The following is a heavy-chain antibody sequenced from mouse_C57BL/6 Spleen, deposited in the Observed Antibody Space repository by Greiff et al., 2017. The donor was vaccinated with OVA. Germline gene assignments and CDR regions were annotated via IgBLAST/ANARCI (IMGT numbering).Heavy chain of an antibody. J-gene: IGHJ3*01. CDR3: ARSGLYGSSPFAY. Sequence: VQLQESGAELVRPGTSVKVSCKASGYAFTNYLIEWVKQRPGQGLEWIGVINPGSGGTNYNEKFKGKATLTADKSSSTAYMQLSSLTSEDSAVYCCARSGLYGSSPFAYWGQGTLVTVSA. V-gene: IGHV1-54*01. D-gene: IGHD1-1*01. CDR2: INPGSGGT. CDR1: GYAFTNYL.